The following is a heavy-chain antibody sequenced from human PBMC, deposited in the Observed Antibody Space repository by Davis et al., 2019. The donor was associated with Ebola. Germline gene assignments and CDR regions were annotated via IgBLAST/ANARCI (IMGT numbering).Heavy chain of an antibody. Sequence: PGGSLRLSCAASGFTFSNFHIHWVRQTPGKGLEWVAVISYDGSVKYLTDSVKGRSTISRDSSKNTVYLQMNSLRPEDTAVYFCAKDAATVVVLAALDSWGQGTLVTVSS. CDR1: GFTFSNFH. V-gene: IGHV3-30*18. J-gene: IGHJ4*02. CDR3: AKDAATVVVLAALDS. CDR2: ISYDGSVK. D-gene: IGHD2-15*01.